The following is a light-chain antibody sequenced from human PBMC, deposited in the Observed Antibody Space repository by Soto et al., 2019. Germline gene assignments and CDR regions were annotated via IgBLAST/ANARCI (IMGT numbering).Light chain of an antibody. V-gene: IGKV1-39*01. CDR3: QQSYSLPWT. J-gene: IGKJ1*01. Sequence: DIQMTQSPSSLSASVGDRLTITCRAGLSISTYLNWYQQKPGKAPKLLISAASNLQSGVPSRFSGSGSGTEFTLTVSSMYPEDFATYYCQQSYSLPWTFGQGTNVQIK. CDR1: LSISTY. CDR2: AAS.